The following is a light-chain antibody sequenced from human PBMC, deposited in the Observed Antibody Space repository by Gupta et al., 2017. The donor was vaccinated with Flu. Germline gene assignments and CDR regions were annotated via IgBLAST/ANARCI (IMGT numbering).Light chain of an antibody. CDR3: RQYTNWRT. Sequence: EIVMTQPPATLSVSPGERATLSCRASQSVSSNLAWYQQKPGQAPRLLIYGASTRATGIPARFSGSGSGTEFTLTISSLQSEDFAVYYCRQYTNWRTFGQGTKVEIK. V-gene: IGKV3-15*01. CDR1: QSVSSN. J-gene: IGKJ1*01. CDR2: GAS.